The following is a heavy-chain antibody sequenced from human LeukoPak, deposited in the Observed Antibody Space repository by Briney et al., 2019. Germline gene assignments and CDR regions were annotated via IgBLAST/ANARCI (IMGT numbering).Heavy chain of an antibody. Sequence: GASLRLSCAASGFTFSSYAMSWVRQAPGKGLEWVLAISGSGGSTYYADSVKGRFTISRDNSKNTLYLQMNSLRAEDTAVYYCAKSPRGYCSGGSCYYLDYWGQGTLVTVSS. CDR2: ISGSGGST. V-gene: IGHV3-23*01. D-gene: IGHD2-15*01. J-gene: IGHJ4*02. CDR3: AKSPRGYCSGGSCYYLDY. CDR1: GFTFSSYA.